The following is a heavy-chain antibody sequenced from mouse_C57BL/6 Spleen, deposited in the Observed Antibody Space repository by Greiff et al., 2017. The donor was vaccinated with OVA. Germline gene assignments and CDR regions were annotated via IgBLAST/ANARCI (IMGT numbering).Heavy chain of an antibody. CDR2: IYPGSGST. CDR1: GYTFTSYW. CDR3: ARAPPDE. Sequence: VQLQQPGAELVKPGASVKMSCKASGYTFTSYWITWVKQRPGQGLEWIGDIYPGSGSTNYNEKFKSKATLTVDTSSSTAYMKRSSRTAEEYAVEYGARAPPDEGGQGTTRTVSS. V-gene: IGHV1-55*01. J-gene: IGHJ2*01.